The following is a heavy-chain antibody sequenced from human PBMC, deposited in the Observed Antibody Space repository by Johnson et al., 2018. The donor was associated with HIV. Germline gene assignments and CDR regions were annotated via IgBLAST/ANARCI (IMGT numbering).Heavy chain of an antibody. J-gene: IGHJ3*02. CDR1: GFTFSSYA. CDR3: ARDQSEVDAFDI. CDR2: INWNGGSL. Sequence: VQLVESGGGLVQPGGSLRLSCAASGFTFSSYAMNWVRQAPGKGLEWVSGINWNGGSLGYAESVKGRFTISRDNAKNSLYLQMNSLRAEDTAVYYCARDQSEVDAFDIWGQGTMVTVSS. V-gene: IGHV3-20*04.